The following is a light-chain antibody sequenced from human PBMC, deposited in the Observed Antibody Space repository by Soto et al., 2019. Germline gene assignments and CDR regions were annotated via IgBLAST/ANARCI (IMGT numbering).Light chain of an antibody. V-gene: IGKV3-20*01. CDR1: QSVSSGY. J-gene: IGKJ1*01. CDR2: GAS. CDR3: QQYSNSPQT. Sequence: EIVLTQSPGTLSLSPGERATLSFSASQSVSSGYLAWYQQKPGQAPSLLIYGASSRATGIPDRFSGSGSGTDFTLTISRLEPEDFAVYFCQQYSNSPQTFGQGTKVDIK.